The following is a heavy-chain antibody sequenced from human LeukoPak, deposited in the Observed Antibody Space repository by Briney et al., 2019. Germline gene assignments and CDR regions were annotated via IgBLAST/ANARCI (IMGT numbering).Heavy chain of an antibody. D-gene: IGHD3-10*01. Sequence: SETLSLICAVYGGSFSGYYWSWIRQPPGKGLEWIGEINHSGSTNYNPSLKSRVTISEDTSKNQFSLKLSSVTAADTAVYFCARVIYDSGSYPFDYWGQGTLVTVSS. CDR3: ARVIYDSGSYPFDY. CDR1: GGSFSGYY. CDR2: INHSGST. J-gene: IGHJ4*02. V-gene: IGHV4-34*01.